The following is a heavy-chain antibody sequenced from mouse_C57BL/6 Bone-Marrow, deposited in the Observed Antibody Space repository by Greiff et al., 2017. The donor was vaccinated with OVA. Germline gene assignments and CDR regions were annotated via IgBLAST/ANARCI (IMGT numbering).Heavy chain of an antibody. J-gene: IGHJ2*01. Sequence: EVMLVESGGGLVKPGGSLKLSCAASGFTFSSYAMSWVRQTPEKRLEWVATISDGGSYTYYPDNVKGRFTISRDNAKNNLYLQMSYLKSEDTAMYYCARDQVAPDYWGQGTTLTVSS. V-gene: IGHV5-4*01. D-gene: IGHD1-1*01. CDR2: ISDGGSYT. CDR3: ARDQVAPDY. CDR1: GFTFSSYA.